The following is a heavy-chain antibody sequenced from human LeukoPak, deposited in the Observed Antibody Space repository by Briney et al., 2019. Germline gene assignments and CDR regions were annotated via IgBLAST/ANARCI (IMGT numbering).Heavy chain of an antibody. Sequence: SETLSLTCTVSGGSISSYYWSWIRQPPGKGLEWIGYIYDSGSTNYNPSLKSRVTISVDTSKNQFSLKLSSVTAADTAVYYCARGQGTIFGVVIRVAFDVWGQGTMVTVSS. CDR1: GGSISSYY. CDR3: ARGQGTIFGVVIRVAFDV. CDR2: IYDSGST. D-gene: IGHD3-3*01. J-gene: IGHJ3*01. V-gene: IGHV4-59*12.